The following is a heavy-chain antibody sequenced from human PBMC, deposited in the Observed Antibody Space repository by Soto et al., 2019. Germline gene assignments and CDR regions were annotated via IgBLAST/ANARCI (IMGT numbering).Heavy chain of an antibody. V-gene: IGHV3-23*01. CDR3: AKVTHLASSISFDY. CDR2: ISGNGRTT. Sequence: GGSLRLSCAASGFTFNTHAMNWVRQAPGKGLEWVSTISGNGRTTYYADSVKGRFTISRDNSKNTVYVQMSSLGAEDTAVYYCAKVTHLASSISFDYWGQGALVTVSS. CDR1: GFTFNTHA. J-gene: IGHJ4*02. D-gene: IGHD2-2*01.